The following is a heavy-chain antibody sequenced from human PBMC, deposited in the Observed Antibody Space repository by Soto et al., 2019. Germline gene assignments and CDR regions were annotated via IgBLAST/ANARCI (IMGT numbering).Heavy chain of an antibody. J-gene: IGHJ3*02. V-gene: IGHV4-30-2*01. Sequence: SETLSLTCAVSGGSISSGGYSWSWIRQPPGKGLEWIGYIYHSGSTYYNPSLKSRVTISVDRSKNQFSLKLSSVTAADTAVYYCASSPWELRAFDIWGQGTMVTVSS. D-gene: IGHD1-26*01. CDR3: ASSPWELRAFDI. CDR1: GGSISSGGYS. CDR2: IYHSGST.